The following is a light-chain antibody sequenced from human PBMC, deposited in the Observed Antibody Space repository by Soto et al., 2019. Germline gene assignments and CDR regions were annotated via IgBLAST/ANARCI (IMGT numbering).Light chain of an antibody. Sequence: QSALTQPASVSGSPGQSITISCTGTSSDVGSYNLVSWYQQHPGKAPKLMIYEGSKRPSGVSNRFSGSKSGNTASLTISGLQAEDEDAYYCCSYAGRSTYVVFGGGTKLTVL. CDR3: CSYAGRSTYVV. CDR1: SSDVGSYNL. V-gene: IGLV2-23*01. CDR2: EGS. J-gene: IGLJ2*01.